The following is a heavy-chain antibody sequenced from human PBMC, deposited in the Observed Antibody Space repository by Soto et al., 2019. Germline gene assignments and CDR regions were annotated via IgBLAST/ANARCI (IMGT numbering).Heavy chain of an antibody. V-gene: IGHV3-11*05. CDR2: ISSSSSYT. CDR1: GFTFSDYY. Sequence: GGSLRLSCAASGFTFSDYYMSWIRQAPGKGLEWVSYISSSSSYTNYADFVKGRFTISRDNSKNTLYLQMNSLRAEDTAVYYCAKDRHRSGSPHPFDYWGQGTLVTVSS. CDR3: AKDRHRSGSPHPFDY. J-gene: IGHJ4*02. D-gene: IGHD3-22*01.